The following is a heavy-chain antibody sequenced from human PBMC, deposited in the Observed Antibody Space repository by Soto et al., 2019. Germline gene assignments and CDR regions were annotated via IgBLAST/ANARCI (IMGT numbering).Heavy chain of an antibody. CDR2: ISAYNGNT. CDR1: GYTFTSYG. V-gene: IGHV1-18*04. J-gene: IGHJ4*02. CDR3: ARDTLYYDSSGYYVDY. Sequence: ASVKVSCKASGYTFTSYGISWVRRAPGQGLEWMGWISAYNGNTNYAQKLQDRVTMTTDTSTSTAYMELRSLRSDDTAVYYCARDTLYYDSSGYYVDYWGQGTLVTVSS. D-gene: IGHD3-22*01.